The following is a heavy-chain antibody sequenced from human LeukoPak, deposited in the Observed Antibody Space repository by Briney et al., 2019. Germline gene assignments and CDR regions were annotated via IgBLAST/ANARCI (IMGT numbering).Heavy chain of an antibody. CDR3: ARARYVNSFYALDI. D-gene: IGHD3-9*01. J-gene: IGHJ3*02. Sequence: PSETLSLTCTVSGGSISSYYWSWIRLPPGKGLEWIGYLSKSGNTNYSPSLKSRVTIFGDTSKNQFFLKLSSVTAADTAVYYCARARYVNSFYALDIWGQGTLVTVS. CDR1: GGSISSYY. V-gene: IGHV4-59*01. CDR2: LSKSGNT.